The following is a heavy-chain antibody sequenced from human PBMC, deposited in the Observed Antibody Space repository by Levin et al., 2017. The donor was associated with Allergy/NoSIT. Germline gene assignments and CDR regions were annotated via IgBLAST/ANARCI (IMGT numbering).Heavy chain of an antibody. V-gene: IGHV3-64*01. CDR3: ARDENGSGSYYDY. CDR1: GFTFSTYS. D-gene: IGHD3-10*01. CDR2: ISYSGHST. J-gene: IGHJ4*02. Sequence: GGSLRLSCVASGFTFSTYSMHWVRQAPGRGLEFVSAISYSGHSTPYASSVKGRFTISRDNSKNMLYLQLGSLRTDDTAVYYCARDENGSGSYYDYWGQGTLVTVSS.